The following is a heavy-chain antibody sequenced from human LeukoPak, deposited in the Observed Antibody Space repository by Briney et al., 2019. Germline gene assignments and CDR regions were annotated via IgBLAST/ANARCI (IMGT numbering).Heavy chain of an antibody. CDR1: GGSLISYY. V-gene: IGHV4-4*09. J-gene: IGHJ5*02. CDR3: AQRQGPNSGSYDYFDP. Sequence: PSETPSLTCTVSGGSLISYYWSWIRQPPGQGLEWIAYIHSSGYTNYNPSLRSRVTISVDTSKNHFSLTVTSVIAADTAVYYCAQRQGPNSGSYDYFDPWGQGTLVTVSS. CDR2: IHSSGYT. D-gene: IGHD1-26*01.